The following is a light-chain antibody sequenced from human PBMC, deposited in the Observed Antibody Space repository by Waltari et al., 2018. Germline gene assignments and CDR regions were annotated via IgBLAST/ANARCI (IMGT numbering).Light chain of an antibody. Sequence: EIVLTQSPGTLSLSPGERATLSCRASQSVSRALAWYKQNPGQAPRLLIYGASNRATGIPGRFSGSGSGTDFSLIISRLEPEDFAVYYCQHYVSLPVTFGQGTKVEIK. V-gene: IGKV3-20*01. CDR2: GAS. CDR1: QSVSRA. J-gene: IGKJ1*01. CDR3: QHYVSLPVT.